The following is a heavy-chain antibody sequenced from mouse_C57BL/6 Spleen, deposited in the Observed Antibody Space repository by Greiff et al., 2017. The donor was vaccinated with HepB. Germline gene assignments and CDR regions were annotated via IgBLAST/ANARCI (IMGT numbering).Heavy chain of an antibody. Sequence: EVQLQQSGPELVKPGASVKIPCKASGYTFTDYNMDWVKQSHGKSLEWIGDINPNNGGTIYNQKFKGKATLTVDKSSSTAYMELRSLTSEDTAVYYCARIVYLGYYYAMDYWGQGTSFTVSS. J-gene: IGHJ4*01. CDR3: ARIVYLGYYYAMDY. D-gene: IGHD2-1*01. V-gene: IGHV1-18*01. CDR1: GYTFTDYN. CDR2: INPNNGGT.